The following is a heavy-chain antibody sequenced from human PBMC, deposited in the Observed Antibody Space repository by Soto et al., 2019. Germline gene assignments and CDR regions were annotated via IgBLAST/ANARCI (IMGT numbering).Heavy chain of an antibody. CDR2: ISSSSSYI. CDR3: ARIGQQLAPIDSWFDP. D-gene: IGHD6-13*01. CDR1: GFTFSSYS. V-gene: IGHV3-21*01. Sequence: EVQLVESGGGLVKPGGSLRLSCAASGFTFSSYSMNWVRQAPGKGLEWVSSISSSSSYIYYADSVKGRFTISRDNAKNSPYLQMNSLRAEDTAVYYCARIGQQLAPIDSWFDPWGQGTLVTVSS. J-gene: IGHJ5*02.